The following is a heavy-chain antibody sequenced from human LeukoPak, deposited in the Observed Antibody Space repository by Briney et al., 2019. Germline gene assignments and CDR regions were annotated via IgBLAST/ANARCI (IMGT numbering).Heavy chain of an antibody. Sequence: QPGGSLRLSGAATGLTVSSSYMSWVRQAPGKGLEWVSIISSAGTTYYAESEKGRFTISRDNSKNTVYLQVNSLRDEDTAVYYCARDLEAANTYYFDYWGQGTMVTVSS. CDR3: ARDLEAANTYYFDY. D-gene: IGHD6-13*01. CDR2: ISSAGTT. J-gene: IGHJ4*02. V-gene: IGHV3-66*01. CDR1: GLTVSSSY.